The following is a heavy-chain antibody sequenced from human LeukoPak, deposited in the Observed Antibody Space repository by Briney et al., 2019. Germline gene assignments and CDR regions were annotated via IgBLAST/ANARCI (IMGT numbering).Heavy chain of an antibody. D-gene: IGHD2-2*01. V-gene: IGHV4-31*03. Sequence: SQTLSLTCTVSGGSISSGGYYWSWIRQHPGKGLEWIGYIYYSGSTYYNPSLKSRVTISADTSKNQFSLKLSSVTAADTVVYYCARGFGDQLLLSGFDYWGQGTLVTVSS. CDR1: GGSISSGGYY. J-gene: IGHJ4*02. CDR2: IYYSGST. CDR3: ARGFGDQLLLSGFDY.